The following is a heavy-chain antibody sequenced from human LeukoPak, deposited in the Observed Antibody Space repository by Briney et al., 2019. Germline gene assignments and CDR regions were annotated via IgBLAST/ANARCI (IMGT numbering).Heavy chain of an antibody. Sequence: SETLSLTCTVSGGSISSGGYYWSWIRQHPGKGLEWIGYIYYSGSTYYNPSLKGRVTISVDTSKNQFSLKLSSVTAADTAVYYCATGTVRGSYYIGYWGQGTLVTVSS. D-gene: IGHD3-10*01. CDR2: IYYSGST. J-gene: IGHJ4*02. V-gene: IGHV4-31*03. CDR1: GGSISSGGYY. CDR3: ATGTVRGSYYIGY.